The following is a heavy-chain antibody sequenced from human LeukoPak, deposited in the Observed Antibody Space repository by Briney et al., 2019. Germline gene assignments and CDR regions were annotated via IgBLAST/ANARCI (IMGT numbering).Heavy chain of an antibody. CDR1: GYTFSSYG. V-gene: IGHV1-18*01. Sequence: GASVKVSCKASGYTFSSYGISWVRQAPGQGLEWMGWISANNGNTKYAQNLQGRVTMTTDTSTSTAYMELRSLRSDDTAVYYCARKGITSDYYYYYMEVWGKGTTVTVSS. D-gene: IGHD3-16*01. CDR3: ARKGITSDYYYYYMEV. J-gene: IGHJ6*03. CDR2: ISANNGNT.